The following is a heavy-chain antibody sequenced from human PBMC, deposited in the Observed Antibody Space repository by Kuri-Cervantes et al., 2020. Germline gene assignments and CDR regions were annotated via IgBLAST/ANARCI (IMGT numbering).Heavy chain of an antibody. CDR3: ARDARFIGNPDEY. D-gene: IGHD1-14*01. Sequence: GGSLRLSCAVSGFTFSSYEMNWVRQAPGKGPEWLSYISSSGSTIYYADSVKGRFTISRDNAKNSLYLQMNSLRAEDTAVYYCARDARFIGNPDEYWGQGTLVTVSS. V-gene: IGHV3-48*03. CDR1: GFTFSSYE. CDR2: ISSSGSTI. J-gene: IGHJ4*02.